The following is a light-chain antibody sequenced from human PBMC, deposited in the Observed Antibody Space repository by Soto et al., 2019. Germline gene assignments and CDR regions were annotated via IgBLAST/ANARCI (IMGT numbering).Light chain of an antibody. CDR1: SSDVGGYNS. Sequence: QSALTQPASVSGSPGQSITISCTGTSSDVGGYNSVSWYQQHPGKAPKLMIYEVSNRPSGVSNRFSGSKSGNTASLTISGLQAEDEADYYCSSYTSSSTWVFGGRTKVTVL. CDR3: SSYTSSSTWV. J-gene: IGLJ2*01. V-gene: IGLV2-14*01. CDR2: EVS.